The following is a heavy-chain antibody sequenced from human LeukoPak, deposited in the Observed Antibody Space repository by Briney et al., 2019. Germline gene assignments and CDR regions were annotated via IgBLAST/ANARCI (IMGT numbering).Heavy chain of an antibody. J-gene: IGHJ6*02. Sequence: PSQTLSLTCTVSGDSISNRGFYWGWIRQPPGKGLEGIGNIYYSGSTYYNSFLKSRVTMSVDTSKNQFSLKLSSVTAADTAVYYCARDLGYDPPYGMDVWGQGTTVTVSS. D-gene: IGHD3-3*01. CDR2: IYYSGST. CDR3: ARDLGYDPPYGMDV. V-gene: IGHV4-39*07. CDR1: GDSISNRGFY.